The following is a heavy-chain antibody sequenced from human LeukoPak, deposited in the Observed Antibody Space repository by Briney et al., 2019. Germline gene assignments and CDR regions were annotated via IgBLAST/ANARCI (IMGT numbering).Heavy chain of an antibody. CDR1: GGSISSGGYS. D-gene: IGHD3-22*01. V-gene: IGHV4-30-2*01. Sequence: TLSLTCAVSGGSISSGGYSWSWIRQPPGKGLEWIGYIYHRGSTYYNPSLKSRVTISVDRSKNQFSLKLSSVTAADTAVYYCARAPNYYDSSGYYYRPPLGFDYWGQGTLVTVSS. CDR2: IYHRGST. CDR3: ARAPNYYDSSGYYYRPPLGFDY. J-gene: IGHJ4*02.